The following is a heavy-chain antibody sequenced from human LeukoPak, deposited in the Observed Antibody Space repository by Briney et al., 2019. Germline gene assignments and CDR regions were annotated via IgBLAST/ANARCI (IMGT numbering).Heavy chain of an antibody. CDR3: ARANDNYYYYYMDV. J-gene: IGHJ6*03. CDR1: GFTFSSYG. D-gene: IGHD3-9*01. CDR2: ISGSGGST. Sequence: GGSLRLSCAASGFTFSSYGMSWVRQAPGKGLEWVSAISGSGGSTYYADSVKGRFTISRDNSKNTLYLQMNSLRAEDTAVYYCARANDNYYYYYMDVWGKGTTVTIS. V-gene: IGHV3-23*01.